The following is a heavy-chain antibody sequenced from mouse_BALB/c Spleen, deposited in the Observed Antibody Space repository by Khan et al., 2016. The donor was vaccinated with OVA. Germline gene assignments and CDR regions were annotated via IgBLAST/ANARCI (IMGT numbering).Heavy chain of an antibody. CDR3: ARRCLRWDFDY. CDR1: GYTFINYW. D-gene: IGHD1-1*01. J-gene: IGHJ2*01. V-gene: IGHV1-7*01. Sequence: VQLQQSGAELAKPGASVKMSCKASGYTFINYWILWVKQRPGQGLEWIGYINPSTAYTEYNQNFKDKATLTANKSSSTAYMQLRSLTSEDSAVYYGARRCLRWDFDYWGQGTTLTVSS. CDR2: INPSTAYT.